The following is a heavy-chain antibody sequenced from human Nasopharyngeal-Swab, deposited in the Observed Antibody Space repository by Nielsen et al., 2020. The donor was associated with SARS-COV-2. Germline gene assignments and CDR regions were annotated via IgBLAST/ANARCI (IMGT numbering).Heavy chain of an antibody. CDR1: GYTFTSYD. V-gene: IGHV1-69*13. CDR3: ARDGKYGSLYFDY. D-gene: IGHD6-13*01. CDR2: IIPIFGTA. J-gene: IGHJ4*02. Sequence: SVKVSCKASGYTFTSYDINWVRQAPGQGLEWMGGIIPIFGTANYAQKFQGRVTITADESTSTAYMELSSLRSEDTAVYYCARDGKYGSLYFDYWGQGTLVTVSS.